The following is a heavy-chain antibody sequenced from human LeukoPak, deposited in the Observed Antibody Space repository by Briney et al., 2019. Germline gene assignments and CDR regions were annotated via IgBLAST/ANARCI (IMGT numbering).Heavy chain of an antibody. Sequence: PGGSLRLSCAASGFTFNYYWMHWVRQAPGKGLMWVSRINGDGSRSYADSVKGQFTISRDNAKKTVDLQMNSLRVEDTAVYYCGLGYCCGGSCYHIDYWGQGTLVTVSS. CDR3: GLGYCCGGSCYHIDY. V-gene: IGHV3-74*01. J-gene: IGHJ4*02. CDR1: GFTFNYYW. CDR2: INGDGSR. D-gene: IGHD2-15*01.